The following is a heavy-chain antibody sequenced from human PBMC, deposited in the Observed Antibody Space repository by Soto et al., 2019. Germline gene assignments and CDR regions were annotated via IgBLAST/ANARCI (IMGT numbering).Heavy chain of an antibody. D-gene: IGHD6-25*01. CDR3: ARRKERSGPHYFDY. V-gene: IGHV1-8*01. CDR1: GYTFTTYD. Sequence: GASVKVSCKASGYTFTTYDISWVRHATGHGLEWMGWMNPYSGNTGYAQKFQGRVTVTRNTSISTVYMELSGLRPDDTAVYYCARRKERSGPHYFDYWGQGSQVTVS. J-gene: IGHJ4*02. CDR2: MNPYSGNT.